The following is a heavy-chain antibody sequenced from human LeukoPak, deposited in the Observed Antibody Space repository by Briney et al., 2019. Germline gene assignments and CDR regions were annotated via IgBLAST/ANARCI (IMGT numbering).Heavy chain of an antibody. J-gene: IGHJ4*02. CDR1: DYSVNAYN. V-gene: IGHV1-2*02. CDR2: INHKSGGA. CDR3: ARQYILARYYGDY. Sequence: GASVTVSCKGSDYSVNAYNLHWVRQPPAQGLAWMGFINHKSGGANYARKCQGRVSMACAKSITTAHLDLSRLRSDDTAVYYCARQYILARYYGDYWGQGTLVTVSS. D-gene: IGHD3-9*01.